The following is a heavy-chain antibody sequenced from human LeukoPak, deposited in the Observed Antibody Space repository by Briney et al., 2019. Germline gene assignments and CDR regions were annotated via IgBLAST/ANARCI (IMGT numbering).Heavy chain of an antibody. CDR2: IIPIFGTA. CDR3: ARDGANSYGYNHLLGY. D-gene: IGHD5-18*01. J-gene: IGHJ4*02. CDR1: GGTFSSYA. V-gene: IGHV1-69*13. Sequence: ASVKVSCKASGGTFSSYAISWVRQAPGQGLEWMGGIIPIFGTANYAQKFQGRVTITADESTSTAYMELSSLRSEDTAVYYCARDGANSYGYNHLLGYWGQGALVTVSS.